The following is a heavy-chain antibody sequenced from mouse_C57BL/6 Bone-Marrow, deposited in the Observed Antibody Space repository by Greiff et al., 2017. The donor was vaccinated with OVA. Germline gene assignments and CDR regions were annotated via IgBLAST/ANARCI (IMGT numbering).Heavy chain of an antibody. V-gene: IGHV1-55*01. D-gene: IGHD1-1*01. CDR3: ARAPLLLRQAWFAY. Sequence: VQLQQSGAELVKPGASVKMSCKASGYTFTSYWITWVKQRPGQGLEWIGDIYPGSGSTNYNEKFKSKATLTVDTSSSTAYMQLSSLTSEDSAVYYCARAPLLLRQAWFAYWGQGTLVTVSA. J-gene: IGHJ3*01. CDR2: IYPGSGST. CDR1: GYTFTSYW.